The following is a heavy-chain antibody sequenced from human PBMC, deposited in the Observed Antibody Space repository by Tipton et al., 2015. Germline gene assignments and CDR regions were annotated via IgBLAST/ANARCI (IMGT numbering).Heavy chain of an antibody. D-gene: IGHD1-7*01. CDR3: ARDELRTLDY. CDR1: EGTFINYA. Sequence: QLVQSGPEVKKSESSVKVSCKASEGTFINYAISWVRQAPGQGLEWMGGIIPTFGRPTYPLKFQGRVTITADTSTNTVYMELSSLTAEDTAVYYCARDELRTLDYWGQGTLVTVSS. CDR2: IIPTFGRP. J-gene: IGHJ4*02. V-gene: IGHV1-69*06.